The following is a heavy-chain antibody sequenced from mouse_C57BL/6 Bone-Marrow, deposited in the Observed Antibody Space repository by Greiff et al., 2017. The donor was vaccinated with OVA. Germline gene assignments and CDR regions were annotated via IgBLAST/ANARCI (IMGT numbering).Heavy chain of an antibody. V-gene: IGHV14-3*01. D-gene: IGHD1-1*01. CDR1: GFNIKSTY. CDR3: AAKYYDMAMDY. J-gene: IGHJ4*01. CDR2: IDPANGNT. Sequence: EVQLQQPVAELVRPGASVKLSCTASGFNIKSTYMHWVKQRPEQGLEWIGRIDPANGNTNYAPKFQGKATITADTSSNTAYLQRRSLTSEDTAIYYCAAKYYDMAMDYWGQGTSVTVSS.